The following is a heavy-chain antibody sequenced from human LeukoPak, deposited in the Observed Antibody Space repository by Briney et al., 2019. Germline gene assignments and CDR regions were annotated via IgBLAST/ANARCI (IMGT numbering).Heavy chain of an antibody. CDR1: GFTFSSYG. D-gene: IGHD4-23*01. Sequence: GGSLRLSCAASGFTFSSYGMHWVRQAAGRGLEWLSAISASGGGTYYADSVKGRFTISRDNSRNTLYLEMNSLRAEDTAIYYCAKEVTPGALLYGPFDYWGQGTLVTVSS. CDR3: AKEVTPGALLYGPFDY. J-gene: IGHJ4*02. CDR2: ISASGGGT. V-gene: IGHV3-23*01.